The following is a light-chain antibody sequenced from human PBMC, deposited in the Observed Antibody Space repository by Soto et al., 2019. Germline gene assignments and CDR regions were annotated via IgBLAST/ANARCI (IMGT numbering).Light chain of an antibody. CDR1: QSVSIN. Sequence: EIVMTQSPATLSVSPEERATLSCRASQSVSINLAWYQQKPGRAPRLLIYGASTRATGIPARFSGSGSGTEFTLTISSLQSEDFAVYYCQQYNNWPWTFGQGTKVEVK. CDR3: QQYNNWPWT. V-gene: IGKV3-15*01. J-gene: IGKJ1*01. CDR2: GAS.